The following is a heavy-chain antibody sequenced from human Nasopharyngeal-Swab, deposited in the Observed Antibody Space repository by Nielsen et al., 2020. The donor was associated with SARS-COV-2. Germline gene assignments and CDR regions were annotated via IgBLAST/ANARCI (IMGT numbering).Heavy chain of an antibody. Sequence: VRQAPGKGLEWVSSISGDDTSTFYADSVKGRFSISRDNSKNTVFLQMNSLRAEDTAVYYCAKDPFYDFWSGYYFDYWGQGTLVTVSS. V-gene: IGHV3-23*01. D-gene: IGHD3-3*01. J-gene: IGHJ4*02. CDR3: AKDPFYDFWSGYYFDY. CDR2: ISGDDTST.